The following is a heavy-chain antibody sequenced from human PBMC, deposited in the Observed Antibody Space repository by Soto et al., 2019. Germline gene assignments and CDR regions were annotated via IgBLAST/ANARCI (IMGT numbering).Heavy chain of an antibody. V-gene: IGHV3-23*01. D-gene: IGHD2-2*01. CDR3: ARYIPGVRYYGMDV. CDR2: IGESGTPT. J-gene: IGHJ6*02. Sequence: GGSLRLSCAATGFTFSSYAMKWVRQAPGKGLEWVSLIGESGTPTYYADSVKGRFTISRDNSGNTLFLEMYSLRAEDTAVYYCARYIPGVRYYGMDVWGQGTTVTVSS. CDR1: GFTFSSYA.